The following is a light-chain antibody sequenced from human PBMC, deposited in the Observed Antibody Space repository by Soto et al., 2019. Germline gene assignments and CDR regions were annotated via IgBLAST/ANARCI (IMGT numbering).Light chain of an antibody. CDR2: DAS. J-gene: IGKJ1*01. V-gene: IGKV3-11*01. CDR3: QQRRT. Sequence: EILLTQSPATLSLSPGGRATLSCRASESVSTYLAWYQQKPGQAPRLLIYDASNRATGIPARFSGSGSGTDFTLTISSLEPEDFAVYYCQQRRTFGQGTKVEIK. CDR1: ESVSTY.